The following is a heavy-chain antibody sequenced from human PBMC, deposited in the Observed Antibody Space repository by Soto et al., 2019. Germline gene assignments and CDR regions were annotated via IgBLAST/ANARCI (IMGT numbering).Heavy chain of an antibody. Sequence: QVQLQESGPGLVKPSQTLSLTCVISGDSVSSNNAAWNWIRQSPSRGLEWLGRTYYRTRWYYDYAVSVRSRITVNPDTSKNQFSLQLTSVTPEDTAVYYCAGTTSHYWYYMDVWGKGTTVTVSS. J-gene: IGHJ6*03. V-gene: IGHV6-1*01. D-gene: IGHD1-7*01. CDR1: GDSVSSNNAA. CDR2: TYYRTRWYY. CDR3: AGTTSHYWYYMDV.